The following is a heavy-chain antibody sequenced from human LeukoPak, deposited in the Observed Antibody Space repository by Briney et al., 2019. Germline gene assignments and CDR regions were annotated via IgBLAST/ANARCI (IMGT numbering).Heavy chain of an antibody. CDR3: ARDSAAAGPHYYYGMDV. J-gene: IGHJ6*02. V-gene: IGHV4-59*01. CDR2: IYYSGST. CDR1: GGSISSYY. Sequence: MASETLSLTCTVSGGSISSYYWSWIRQPPGKGLEWIGYIYYSGSTNYNPSLKSRVTISVDTSKNQFSLKLSSVTAADTAVYYCARDSAAAGPHYYYGMDVWGQGTTVTVSS. D-gene: IGHD6-13*01.